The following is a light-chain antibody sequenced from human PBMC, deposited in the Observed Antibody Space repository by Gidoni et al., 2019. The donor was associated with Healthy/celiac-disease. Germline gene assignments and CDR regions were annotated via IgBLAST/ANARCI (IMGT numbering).Light chain of an antibody. CDR2: DVS. J-gene: IGLJ3*02. Sequence: QSALTQPASVSGSPGQSLTISCTGTSSDVGGYTYVSWYQQHPVKAPKLMIYDVSNRPSGVSNRFSGSKSGNTASLTISGLQAEDEADYYCSSYTSSSTLGVFGGGTKLTVL. CDR1: SSDVGGYTY. V-gene: IGLV2-14*01. CDR3: SSYTSSSTLGV.